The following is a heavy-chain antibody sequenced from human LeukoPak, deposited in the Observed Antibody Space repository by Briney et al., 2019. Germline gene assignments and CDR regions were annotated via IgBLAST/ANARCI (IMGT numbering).Heavy chain of an antibody. CDR2: IYSGGST. CDR1: GFTVSSNY. CDR3: ARLPGSSSWPNWFDP. V-gene: IGHV3-66*04. Sequence: GGSLRLSCAASGFTVSSNYMSWVRQAPGRGLEWVSVIYSGGSTYYADSVKGRFTISRDNSKNTLYLQMNSLRAEDTAVYYCARLPGSSSWPNWFDPWGQGTLVTVSS. J-gene: IGHJ5*02. D-gene: IGHD6-13*01.